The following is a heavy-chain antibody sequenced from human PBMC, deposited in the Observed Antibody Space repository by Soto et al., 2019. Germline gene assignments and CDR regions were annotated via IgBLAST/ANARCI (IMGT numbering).Heavy chain of an antibody. CDR1: GGSISSGDYY. V-gene: IGHV4-30-4*01. CDR3: ARVGDCSGGSGYSGDY. D-gene: IGHD2-15*01. J-gene: IGHJ4*02. CDR2: IYYSGST. Sequence: QVQLQESGPGLVKPSQTLSLTCTVSGGSISSGDYYWSWIRQPPGKGLEWIGYIYYSGSTYYNPSLKSRVTISVDTSKNQFSLKLSSVSAADTAVYYCARVGDCSGGSGYSGDYWGQGTLVTVSS.